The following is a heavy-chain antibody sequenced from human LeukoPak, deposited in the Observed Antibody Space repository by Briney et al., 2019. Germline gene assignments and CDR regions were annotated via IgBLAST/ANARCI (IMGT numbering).Heavy chain of an antibody. CDR2: IYSGVST. D-gene: IGHD6-13*01. CDR1: GFTVSRNY. CDR3: AKDTSSTWYPSDY. V-gene: IGHV3-53*01. J-gene: IGHJ4*02. Sequence: PGWALRLSCAATGFTVSRNYMSWVGQAQGKGLEWVSVIYSGVSTYYADSARGRFTISSDNSQHTLHPEMNSLRAEDTAVYYCAKDTSSTWYPSDYWGQGTLVTVSA.